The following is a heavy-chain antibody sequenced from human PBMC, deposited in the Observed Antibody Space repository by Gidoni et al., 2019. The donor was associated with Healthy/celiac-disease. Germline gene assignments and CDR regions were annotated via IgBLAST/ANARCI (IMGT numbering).Heavy chain of an antibody. CDR3: ARGLGYSYGLDY. CDR2: INHSGST. V-gene: IGHV4-34*01. D-gene: IGHD5-18*01. CDR1: GGSFSGYY. Sequence: QVQLQQVGAGLLTPSETLALTCAVYGGSFSGYYWSWIRQPPGKGLVWIGEINHSGSTKYNPSLKSRVTISVDTSKNQFSLKLSSVTAADTAVYYCARGLGYSYGLDYWGQGTLVTVSS. J-gene: IGHJ4*02.